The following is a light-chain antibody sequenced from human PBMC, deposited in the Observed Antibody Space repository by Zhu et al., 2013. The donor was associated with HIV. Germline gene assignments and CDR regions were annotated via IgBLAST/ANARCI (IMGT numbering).Light chain of an antibody. CDR2: DAS. CDR1: QSVSNN. CDR3: QQRSKVT. Sequence: EIVLTQSPATLSLSPGERATLSCRASQSVSNNLAWYQQKPGQAPRLLIYDASNRATGIPARFSGSGSGTDFTLTISSLEPEDFAVYYCQQRSKVTFGQGTKVEIK. V-gene: IGKV3-11*01. J-gene: IGKJ1*01.